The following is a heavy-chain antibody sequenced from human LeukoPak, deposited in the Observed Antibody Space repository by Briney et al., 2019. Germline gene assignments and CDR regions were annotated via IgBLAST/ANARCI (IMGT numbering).Heavy chain of an antibody. J-gene: IGHJ4*02. Sequence: ASVKVSCKASGYTFTSSGISWVRQARGQGLEWMGWISAYNGNTNYAQKFQGRVTMTTDTSTSTAYMELRSLRSDDTAVYYCARVREEVYGDKGYYWGQGTLVTVSS. CDR1: GYTFTSSG. D-gene: IGHD4-17*01. CDR3: ARVREEVYGDKGYY. CDR2: ISAYNGNT. V-gene: IGHV1-18*01.